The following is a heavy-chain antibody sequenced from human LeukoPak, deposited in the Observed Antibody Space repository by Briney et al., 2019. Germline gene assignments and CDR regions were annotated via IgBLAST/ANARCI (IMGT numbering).Heavy chain of an antibody. CDR2: ISAYNGNT. CDR1: GYAFTSYG. Sequence: ASVKVSCKASGYAFTSYGISWVRPAPGQGLEWMGWISAYNGNTNYAQKLQGRVTMTTDTSTSTAYMELRSLRSDDTAVYYCARDNLVVVPAATSWWFDPWGQGTLVTVSS. D-gene: IGHD2-2*01. CDR3: ARDNLVVVPAATSWWFDP. J-gene: IGHJ5*02. V-gene: IGHV1-18*01.